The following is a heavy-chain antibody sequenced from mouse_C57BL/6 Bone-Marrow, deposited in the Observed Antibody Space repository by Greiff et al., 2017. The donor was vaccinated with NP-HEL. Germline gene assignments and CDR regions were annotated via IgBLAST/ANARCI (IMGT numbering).Heavy chain of an antibody. J-gene: IGHJ3*01. CDR3: ARDNYYGSSPLAY. V-gene: IGHV5-4*01. Sequence: DVMLAESGGGLVKPGGSLKLSCAASGFTFSSYAMSWVRQTPEKRLEWVATISDGGSYTYYPDNVKGRFTISRDNAKNNLYLQMSHLKSEDTAMYYCARDNYYGSSPLAYWGQGTLVTVSA. D-gene: IGHD1-1*01. CDR2: ISDGGSYT. CDR1: GFTFSSYA.